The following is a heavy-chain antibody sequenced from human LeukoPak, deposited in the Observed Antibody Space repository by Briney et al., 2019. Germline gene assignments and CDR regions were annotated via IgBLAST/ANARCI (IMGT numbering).Heavy chain of an antibody. D-gene: IGHD6-19*01. CDR3: ARDLPIAVASDAFDI. Sequence: SETLSLTCTVSGGSISSGDYYWSWIRQPPGKGLEWIGYIYYSGSTYYNPSLKSRVTISVDTSKNQFSLKLSSVTAADTAVYYCARDLPIAVASDAFDIWGQGTMVTVSS. CDR2: IYYSGST. V-gene: IGHV4-30-4*01. J-gene: IGHJ3*02. CDR1: GGSISSGDYY.